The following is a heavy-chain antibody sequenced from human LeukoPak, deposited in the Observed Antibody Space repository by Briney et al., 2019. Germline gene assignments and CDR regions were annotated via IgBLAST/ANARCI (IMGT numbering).Heavy chain of an antibody. Sequence: SETLSLTCTVSGGSISSYYWSWIRQPPGKGLEWIGYIYYSGSTNYNPSHKSRVTISVDTSKNQFSLKLSSVTAADTAVYYCARWSCSSTSCHSGWFDPWGQGTLVTVSS. CDR2: IYYSGST. CDR1: GGSISSYY. CDR3: ARWSCSSTSCHSGWFDP. V-gene: IGHV4-59*01. J-gene: IGHJ5*02. D-gene: IGHD2-2*01.